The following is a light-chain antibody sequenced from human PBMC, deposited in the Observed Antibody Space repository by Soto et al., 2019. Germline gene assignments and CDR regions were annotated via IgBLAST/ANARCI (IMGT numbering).Light chain of an antibody. J-gene: IGKJ2*01. CDR3: QQYGSSPPYT. CDR1: QGVSSSY. V-gene: IGKV3-20*01. Sequence: EIVLTQSPGTLSLSPGARATLSCRASQGVSSSYSAWYQQKPGQAPRLLIYGASSMATGIPDRFSGSGSGTDFTLTISRLEPDDFAVYYWQQYGSSPPYTFGQGTKVEIK. CDR2: GAS.